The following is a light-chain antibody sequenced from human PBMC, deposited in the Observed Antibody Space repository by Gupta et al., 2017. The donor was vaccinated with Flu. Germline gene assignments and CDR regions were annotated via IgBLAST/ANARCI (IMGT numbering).Light chain of an antibody. J-gene: IGKJ1*01. CDR3: QQENSYPWT. CDR1: QSSSRC. V-gene: IGKV1-5*03. CDR2: MAS. Sequence: PSTLSASVGDRVTIPCRASQSSSRCLAWYQQNPGKPPKFLIYMASSLDPGVPSRFSGSGSGTEFTLTISRLQPDDFASYYCQQENSYPWTFGQGTKVEI.